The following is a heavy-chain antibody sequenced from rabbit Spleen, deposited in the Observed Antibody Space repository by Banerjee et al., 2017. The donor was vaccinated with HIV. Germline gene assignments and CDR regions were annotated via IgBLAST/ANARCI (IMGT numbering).Heavy chain of an antibody. CDR1: GFSSSSGYY. D-gene: IGHD2-1*01. CDR2: SYAGSSGST. Sequence: QSLEESGGDLVKPGASLTLTCTASGFSSSSGYYMCWVRQAPGKGLEWIACSYAGSSGSTYYASWAKGRFTISKTSSTTVTLQMTSLTAADTATYFCARDDYNDYGDYNFWGQGTLVTVS. J-gene: IGHJ3*01. CDR3: ARDDYNDYGDYNF. V-gene: IGHV1S40*01.